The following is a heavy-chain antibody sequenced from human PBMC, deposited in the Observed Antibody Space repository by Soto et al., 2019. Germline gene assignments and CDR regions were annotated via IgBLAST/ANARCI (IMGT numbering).Heavy chain of an antibody. D-gene: IGHD3-3*01. CDR1: GYTFIHSG. J-gene: IGHJ4*02. V-gene: IGHV1-18*04. CDR3: ARDRLSGGVLRFLEWPHLDY. CDR2: ISAYNGNT. Sequence: ASLKVSCKASGYTFIHSGISWVRQAPGQGLEWMGWISAYNGNTHSAQKLQGRVTMTTDTSTTTAYMELRSLRSDDTAVYYCARDRLSGGVLRFLEWPHLDYGGQGALDTVSS.